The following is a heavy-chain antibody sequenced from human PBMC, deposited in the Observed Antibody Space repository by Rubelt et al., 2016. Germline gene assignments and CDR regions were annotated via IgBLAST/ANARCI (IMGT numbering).Heavy chain of an antibody. D-gene: IGHD6-6*01. V-gene: IGHV3-7*01. CDR1: GFTFSSYW. CDR3: ARDPSIAARLSWFDP. CDR2: IKQDGSEK. Sequence: GGGLVQPGGSLRLSCAASGFTFSSYWMSWVRQAPGKGLEWVANIKQDGSEKYYVDSVKGRFTISRDNAKNTLYLQMNSLRAEDTAVYYCARDPSIAARLSWFDPWGQGTLVTVSS. J-gene: IGHJ5*02.